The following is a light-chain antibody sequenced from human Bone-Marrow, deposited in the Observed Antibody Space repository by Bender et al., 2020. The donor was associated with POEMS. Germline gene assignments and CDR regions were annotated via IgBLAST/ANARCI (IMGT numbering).Light chain of an antibody. CDR3: QAHDSSLDKI. J-gene: IGLJ2*01. CDR1: SSNIGDNY. Sequence: QSVLTQPPSVSGTPGQTVSISCYGSSSNIGDNYVSWYYQLPGTAPKLLIYGNTNRPSGVPDRFSGSKSGASASLAITGLQAEDEADYYCQAHDSSLDKIFGGGTKLTVL. CDR2: GNT. V-gene: IGLV1-40*01.